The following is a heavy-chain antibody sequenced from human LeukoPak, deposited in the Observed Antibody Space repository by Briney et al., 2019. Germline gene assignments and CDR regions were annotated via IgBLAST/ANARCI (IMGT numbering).Heavy chain of an antibody. CDR3: ARHSSGYSYDY. D-gene: IGHD5-18*01. CDR2: IYDSGST. V-gene: IGHV4-59*08. CDR1: GGSISSYY. J-gene: IGHJ4*02. Sequence: SETLSLTCTVSGGSISSYYWSWIRHPPGKGLEWIGYIYDSGSTNYDPSLKSRLTISVDTSKNQFSLKLRSVTAADTAVYYCARHSSGYSYDYWGQGTLVTVSS.